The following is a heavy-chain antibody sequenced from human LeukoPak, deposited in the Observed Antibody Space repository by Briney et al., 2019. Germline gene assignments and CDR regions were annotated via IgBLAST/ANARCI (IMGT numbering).Heavy chain of an antibody. CDR2: INQDGGTK. J-gene: IGHJ3*02. D-gene: IGHD3-10*01. CDR3: AREKGTLIRAMAFEM. V-gene: IGHV3-7*01. CDR1: GFRFSSHW. Sequence: GGSLRLSCAASGFRFSSHWMSWVCHSPGKGLEWVANINQDGGTKYYRDFAKGRFTISRDNAQNSLYLQINSLRAEDTAVYYCAREKGTLIRAMAFEMWGQGTMVTVSS.